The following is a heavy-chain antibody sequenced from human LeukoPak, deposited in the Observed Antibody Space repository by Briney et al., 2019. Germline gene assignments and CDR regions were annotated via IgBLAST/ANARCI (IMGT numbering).Heavy chain of an antibody. D-gene: IGHD1-26*01. CDR2: TYYRSKWYN. CDR3: ARGGDRAYDPNEKWELLSGFDY. J-gene: IGHJ4*02. V-gene: IGHV6-1*01. CDR1: GDSVSSNSAA. Sequence: SQTLSLTCAISGDSVSSNSAAWNWIRQSPSRGLEWLGRTYYRSKWYNDYAVSVKSRITINPDTSKNQFSLQLNSVTPEDTAVYYCARGGDRAYDPNEKWELLSGFDYWGQGTLVTVSS.